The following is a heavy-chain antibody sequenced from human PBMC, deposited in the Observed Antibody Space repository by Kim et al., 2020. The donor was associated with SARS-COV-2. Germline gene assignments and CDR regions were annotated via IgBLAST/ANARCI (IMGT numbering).Heavy chain of an antibody. CDR3: ARGVLEPDNSFDY. V-gene: IGHV4-34*01. CDR1: GGSFSGYY. Sequence: SETLSLTCAVYGGSFSGYYWSWIRQPPGKGLEWIGEINHSGSTNYNPSLKSRVTISVDTSKNQFSLKLSSVTAADTAVYYCARGVLEPDNSFDYWGQGTLVTVSS. D-gene: IGHD1-1*01. CDR2: INHSGST. J-gene: IGHJ4*02.